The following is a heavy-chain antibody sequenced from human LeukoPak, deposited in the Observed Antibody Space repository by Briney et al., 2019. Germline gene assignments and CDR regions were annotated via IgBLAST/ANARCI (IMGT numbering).Heavy chain of an antibody. CDR1: GFTFRNFW. Sequence: PGGSLRLSCTASGFTFRNFWMSWVRQAPGKGLEWVANIKQDGSEKYYVDSVKGRFTISRDNAKNSLYLQMNSLRAEDTAVYYCARIRPVAATLGRSRYYFDYWGQGTLVTVSS. CDR2: IKQDGSEK. V-gene: IGHV3-7*01. D-gene: IGHD2-15*01. J-gene: IGHJ4*02. CDR3: ARIRPVAATLGRSRYYFDY.